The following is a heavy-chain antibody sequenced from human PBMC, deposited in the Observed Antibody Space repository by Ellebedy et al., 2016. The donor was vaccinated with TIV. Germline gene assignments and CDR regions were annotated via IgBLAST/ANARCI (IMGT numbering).Heavy chain of an antibody. CDR2: IDRGGGST. V-gene: IGHV3-23*01. CDR1: GFTFSSYA. D-gene: IGHD5-24*01. J-gene: IGHJ4*02. Sequence: GESLKISCAASGFTFSSYAMTWVRQPPGKGLEWVSSIDRGGGSTYYADSVEGRFTISRDNAKNSLYLQMNSLRAEDTAVYYCAKWRWLQSEFDYWGQGTLVTVSS. CDR3: AKWRWLQSEFDY.